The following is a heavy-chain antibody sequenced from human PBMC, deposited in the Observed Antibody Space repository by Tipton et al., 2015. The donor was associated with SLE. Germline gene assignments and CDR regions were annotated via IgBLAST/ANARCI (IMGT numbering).Heavy chain of an antibody. J-gene: IGHJ4*02. CDR1: GGSISGYY. Sequence: TLSLTCTVSGGSISGYYWSWIRQPPGETLEWIGFIYYRGSSIYNPSLKSRVSMSVDTSKNQFSLRLSSVTAADTAIYYCARTRGVVTPGDFDYWGQGTLVTVSS. CDR2: IYYRGSS. CDR3: ARTRGVVTPGDFDY. D-gene: IGHD4-23*01. V-gene: IGHV4-59*01.